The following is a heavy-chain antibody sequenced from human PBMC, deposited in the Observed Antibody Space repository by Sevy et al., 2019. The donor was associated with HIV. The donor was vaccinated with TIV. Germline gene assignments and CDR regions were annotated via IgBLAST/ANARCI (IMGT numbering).Heavy chain of an antibody. CDR3: ARDMAYGSGSIVYDY. Sequence: GGSLRLSCAASGFVFSSYTMNWVRQSPGKGLEWVSSISSSSRYIFYADSVKGRFTISRDNARNSLYLQMNSLRAKDTAVYYCARDMAYGSGSIVYDYWGQGTLVTVSS. D-gene: IGHD3-10*01. J-gene: IGHJ4*02. V-gene: IGHV3-21*01. CDR1: GFVFSSYT. CDR2: ISSSSRYI.